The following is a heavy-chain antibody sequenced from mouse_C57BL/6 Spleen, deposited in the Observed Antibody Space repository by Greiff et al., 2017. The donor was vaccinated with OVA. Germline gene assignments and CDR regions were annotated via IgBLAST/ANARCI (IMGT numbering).Heavy chain of an antibody. CDR3: SSGNLYYSNYGYWYFDV. V-gene: IGHV1-9*01. D-gene: IGHD2-5*01. Sequence: LVESGAELMKPGASVKLSCKATGYTFTGYWIEWVKQRPGHGLEWIGEILPGSGSTKYNEKLKGKATFTADTSSNTAYMQLSSLTTENSAIYDCSSGNLYYSNYGYWYFDVWGTGTTVTVSS. CDR2: ILPGSGST. CDR1: GYTFTGYW. J-gene: IGHJ1*03.